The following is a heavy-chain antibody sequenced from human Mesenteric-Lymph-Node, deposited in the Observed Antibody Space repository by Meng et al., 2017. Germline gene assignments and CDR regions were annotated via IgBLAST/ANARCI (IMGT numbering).Heavy chain of an antibody. D-gene: IGHD3-22*01. CDR3: TKDQGFDSSGYYDF. J-gene: IGHJ4*02. CDR2: ISGSGGST. V-gene: IGHV3-23*01. CDR1: GFTFSSYA. Sequence: GGSLRLSCAASGFTFSSYAMSWVRQAPGKGLEWVSAISGSGGSTYYADSVKGRFTISRDNSKSTLHLQMNSLRADDTALYYCTKDQGFDSSGYYDFWGQGTQVTVSS.